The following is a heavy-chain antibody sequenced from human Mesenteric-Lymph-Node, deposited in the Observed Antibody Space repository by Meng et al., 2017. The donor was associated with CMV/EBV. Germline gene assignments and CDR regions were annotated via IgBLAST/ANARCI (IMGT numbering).Heavy chain of an antibody. V-gene: IGHV1-69*05. J-gene: IGHJ5*02. CDR3: AREGGSQNWNDEKWFDP. Sequence: FSTDSIKWGRQAPRQGRKWMGGSMSILERRKYEQKLQGRGTITREESSNTTYMELSGLTADDMGVYYCAREGGSQNWNDEKWFDPWGQGTLVTVSS. CDR1: FSTDS. CDR2: SMSILERR. D-gene: IGHD1-1*01.